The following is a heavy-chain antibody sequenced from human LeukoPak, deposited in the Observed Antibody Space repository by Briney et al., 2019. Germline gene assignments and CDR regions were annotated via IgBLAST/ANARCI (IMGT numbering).Heavy chain of an antibody. CDR3: ARDPEIYGDYVYFDY. CDR2: IIPIFGIA. Sequence: SVKVSCKSSGGTFTSYTISWVRQAPGPGLEWMGRIIPIFGIANYAQKFQGRVTITADKSTSTAYMELSSLRSEDTAVYYCARDPEIYGDYVYFDYWGQGTLVTVSS. CDR1: GGTFTSYT. J-gene: IGHJ4*02. V-gene: IGHV1-69*04. D-gene: IGHD4-17*01.